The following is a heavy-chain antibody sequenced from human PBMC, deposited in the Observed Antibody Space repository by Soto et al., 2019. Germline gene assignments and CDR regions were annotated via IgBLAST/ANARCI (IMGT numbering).Heavy chain of an antibody. V-gene: IGHV4-4*02. CDR3: ARNGGYSLEY. Sequence: QVQLQESGPGLVKPSGTLSLTCAVSGGSMTSSNWWSWVRQSPGKGLEWIGEIYHSGSTNYNPSLECRLTMPVDKSKNQFSLRLTSVTAADRAVYYCARNGGYSLEYWGQGALVTVSA. CDR2: IYHSGST. D-gene: IGHD3-22*01. J-gene: IGHJ4*02. CDR1: GGSMTSSNW.